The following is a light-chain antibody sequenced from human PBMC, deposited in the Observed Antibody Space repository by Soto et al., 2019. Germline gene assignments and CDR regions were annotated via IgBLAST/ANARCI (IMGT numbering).Light chain of an antibody. CDR2: AAS. Sequence: DIPMTQSPSSLSASVGDRVTITCRASQGISNYLAWYQQKPGKVPKLLIYAASTLQSGVPSRFSGSGSGTDFTLTISTLQPEDVGTYYCQKYNRAPPLTFGGGTKVEIK. V-gene: IGKV1-27*01. CDR1: QGISNY. CDR3: QKYNRAPPLT. J-gene: IGKJ4*01.